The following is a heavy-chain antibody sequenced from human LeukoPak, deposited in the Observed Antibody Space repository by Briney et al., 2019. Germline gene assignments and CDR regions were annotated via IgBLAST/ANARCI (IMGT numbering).Heavy chain of an antibody. Sequence: QPGGSLRLSCAASGFTFSSYGMHWVRQAPGKGLEWVAVISYDGSNKYYADSVKGRFTISRDNSKNTLYLQMNSLRAEDTAVYYCAKEVDSGIIDYWGQGTLVTVSS. J-gene: IGHJ4*02. D-gene: IGHD1-26*01. CDR3: AKEVDSGIIDY. V-gene: IGHV3-30*18. CDR2: ISYDGSNK. CDR1: GFTFSSYG.